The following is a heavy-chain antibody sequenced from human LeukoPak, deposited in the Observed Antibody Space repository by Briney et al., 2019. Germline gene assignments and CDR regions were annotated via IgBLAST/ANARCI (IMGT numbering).Heavy chain of an antibody. J-gene: IGHJ6*02. CDR3: ARDVEQWPKHYYYYGMDV. CDR1: GHTFTGYY. D-gene: IGHD6-19*01. CDR2: INPNSGGT. Sequence: GASVKVSCKASGHTFTGYYMHWVRQAPGQGLEWMGWINPNSGGTNYAQKFQGRVTMTRDTSISTAYMELSRLRSDDTAVYYCARDVEQWPKHYYYYGMDVWGQGTTVTVSS. V-gene: IGHV1-2*02.